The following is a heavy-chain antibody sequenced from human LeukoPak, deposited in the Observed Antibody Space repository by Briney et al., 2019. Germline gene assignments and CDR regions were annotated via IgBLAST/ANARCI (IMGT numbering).Heavy chain of an antibody. J-gene: IGHJ3*02. CDR3: ARAAASEYYSPI. CDR2: IIPIFGTA. Sequence: GASVKVSCKASGGTFSSYAISWVRQAPGRGLEWMGGIIPIFGTANYAQKFQGRVTITTDESTSTAYMELSSLRSEDTAVYYCARAAASEYYSPIWGQGTMVTVSS. V-gene: IGHV1-69*05. D-gene: IGHD4-11*01. CDR1: GGTFSSYA.